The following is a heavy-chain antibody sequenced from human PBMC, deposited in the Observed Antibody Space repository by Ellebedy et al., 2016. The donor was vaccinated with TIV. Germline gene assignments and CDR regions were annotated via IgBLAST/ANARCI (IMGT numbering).Heavy chain of an antibody. CDR3: ARDRDGYNP. Sequence: MPSETLSLTCTVSGCPISNYYWSWIRQPPGKGLEWIGYIHYSGSPNYNPSLKSRVTISVDTSKNQFSLKLSSVTAAETAVYYCARDRDGYNPWGQGTLVTVSS. CDR1: GCPISNYY. J-gene: IGHJ5*02. D-gene: IGHD5-24*01. V-gene: IGHV4-59*01. CDR2: IHYSGSP.